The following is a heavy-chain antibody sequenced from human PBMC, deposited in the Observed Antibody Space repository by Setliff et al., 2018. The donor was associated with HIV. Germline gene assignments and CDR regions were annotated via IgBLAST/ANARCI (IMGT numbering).Heavy chain of an antibody. J-gene: IGHJ4*02. CDR2: VNRDGSST. Sequence: GESLKISCAASGFTFDRFWMHWVRQAPGKGLVWVSRVNRDGSSTTYADSVKDRFTISRDNAKNTLYLQMNSLRAEDTGVYYCHSGYDTEEQTYFDYWGQGALVTVSS. V-gene: IGHV3-74*01. D-gene: IGHD5-12*01. CDR3: HSGYDTEEQTYFDY. CDR1: GFTFDRFW.